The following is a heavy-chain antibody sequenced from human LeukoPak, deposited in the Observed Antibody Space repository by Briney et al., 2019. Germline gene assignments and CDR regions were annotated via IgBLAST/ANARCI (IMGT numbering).Heavy chain of an antibody. J-gene: IGHJ4*02. Sequence: GGSLRLSCVPSGITFSNSALSWVRQAPGKGLEWVSFIRSDGSNKYYADSVKGRFTTSRDNSKNTLYLQMNSLRPEDTAVYYCGGLAIYDYWGQGTLVTVSS. CDR1: GITFSNSA. D-gene: IGHD2-21*01. CDR3: GGLAIYDY. V-gene: IGHV3-30*02. CDR2: IRSDGSNK.